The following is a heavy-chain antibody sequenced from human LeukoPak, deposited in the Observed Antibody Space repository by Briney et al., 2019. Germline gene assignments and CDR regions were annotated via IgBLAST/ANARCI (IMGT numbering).Heavy chain of an antibody. CDR1: GFTFSSYW. V-gene: IGHV3-7*01. D-gene: IGHD3-22*01. CDR3: ARGPAGYYDSSGYYWGDYFDY. Sequence: GGSLRLSCAASGFTFSSYWMSWVRQAPGKGLEWVANIKQDGSEKYYVDSVKGRFTISRDNAKNSLYLQMNSLRAEDTAVYYCARGPAGYYDSSGYYWGDYFDYWGQGTLVTVSS. CDR2: IKQDGSEK. J-gene: IGHJ4*02.